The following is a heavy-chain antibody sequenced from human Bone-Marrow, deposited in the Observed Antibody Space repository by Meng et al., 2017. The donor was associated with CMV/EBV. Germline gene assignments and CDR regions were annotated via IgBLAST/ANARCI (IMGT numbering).Heavy chain of an antibody. CDR1: GGSISSYY. D-gene: IGHD6-13*01. CDR3: ARGGGSSLSKFDS. CDR2: IYYSGST. Sequence: SETLSLTCNVSGGSISSYYWNWIRQPPGKGLEWIGYIYYSGSTNYNPSLESRVTISVDTPKNQFSLKLSSVTAADTALYYCARGGGSSLSKFDSWGQGTLVTVSS. J-gene: IGHJ4*02. V-gene: IGHV4-59*01.